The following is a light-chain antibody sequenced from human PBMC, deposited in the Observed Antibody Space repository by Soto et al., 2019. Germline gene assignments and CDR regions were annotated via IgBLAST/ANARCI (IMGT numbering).Light chain of an antibody. CDR3: QHYNSYSEA. J-gene: IGKJ1*01. CDR2: AAS. CDR1: QRISDW. V-gene: IGKV1-5*01. Sequence: DIQVSQTHSTLPASIGDRVTITVRASQRISDWLAWFQLIKGKPPKILIYAASSLQSGVPSRFSGSGSGTDCTLPISRLQPDDFVTYYCQHYNSYSEAFGQVAKVDI.